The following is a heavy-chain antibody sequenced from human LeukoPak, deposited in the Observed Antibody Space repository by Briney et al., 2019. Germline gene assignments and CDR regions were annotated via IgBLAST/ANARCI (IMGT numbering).Heavy chain of an antibody. CDR1: GGSISDYY. V-gene: IGHV4-59*12. D-gene: IGHD1-26*01. CDR3: ARGALVGASSGNWFDP. J-gene: IGHJ5*02. CDR2: IYYSGST. Sequence: PSETLSLTCTVSGGSISDYYWNWIRQPPGKGLEWIGDIYYSGSTNYNPSLKSRATISVDTSKKQFSLKLSSVTAADTAVYYCARGALVGASSGNWFDPWGQGTLVTVSS.